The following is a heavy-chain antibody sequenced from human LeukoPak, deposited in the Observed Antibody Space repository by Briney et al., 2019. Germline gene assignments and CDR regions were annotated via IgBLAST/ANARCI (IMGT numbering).Heavy chain of an antibody. CDR3: ARDQEAAMVMWFDP. CDR2: ISGSGGST. CDR1: GFTFSSYA. J-gene: IGHJ5*02. D-gene: IGHD2-2*01. Sequence: GGSLRLSCAASGFTFSSYAMSWVRQAPGKGLEWVSAISGSGGSTYYADSVKGRFTIPRDNAKNSLYLQMNSLRAEDTAVYYCARDQEAAMVMWFDPWGQGTLVTVSS. V-gene: IGHV3-23*01.